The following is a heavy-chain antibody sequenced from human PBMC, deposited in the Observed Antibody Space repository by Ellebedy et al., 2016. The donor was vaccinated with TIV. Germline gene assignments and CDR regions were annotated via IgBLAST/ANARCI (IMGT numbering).Heavy chain of an antibody. CDR3: ARGRGGSTGSDYFDY. V-gene: IGHV3-74*01. CDR2: ISSDGSST. CDR1: GFTFSQYW. J-gene: IGHJ4*02. Sequence: PGGSLRLSCAASGFTFSQYWMHWVRQGPGKGLVWVSRISSDGSSTWYADSVKVRFTFSRDNGQNTLYLQMNSLRGEDTAVYYCARGRGGSTGSDYFDYWGQGTLVTVSS. D-gene: IGHD2-2*01.